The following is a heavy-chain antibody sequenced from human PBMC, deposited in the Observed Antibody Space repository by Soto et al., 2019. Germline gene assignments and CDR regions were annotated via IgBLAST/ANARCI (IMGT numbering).Heavy chain of an antibody. CDR2: ISYDGSNK. CDR3: AKDPFPGYSGYSNNWFDP. J-gene: IGHJ5*02. Sequence: TGGSLRLSCAASGFTFSSYGMHWVRQAPGKGLEWAAVISYDGSNKYYADSVKGRFTISRDNSKNTLYLQMNSLRAEDTAVYYCAKDPFPGYSGYSNNWFDPWGQGTLVTVSS. D-gene: IGHD5-12*01. CDR1: GFTFSSYG. V-gene: IGHV3-30*18.